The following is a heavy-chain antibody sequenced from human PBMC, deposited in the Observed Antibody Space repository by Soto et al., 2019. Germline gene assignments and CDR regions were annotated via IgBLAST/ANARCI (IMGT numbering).Heavy chain of an antibody. V-gene: IGHV3-23*01. J-gene: IGHJ4*02. Sequence: GGSLRLSCAASGFTFSSYAMSWVRQAPGKGLEWVSAISGSGGSTYYADSVKGRFTISRDISKNTLYLHMNGLRAEDTAIYFCARTAVITGTRRQVDSWGQGTLVTVSS. D-gene: IGHD1-7*01. CDR1: GFTFSSYA. CDR3: ARTAVITGTRRQVDS. CDR2: ISGSGGST.